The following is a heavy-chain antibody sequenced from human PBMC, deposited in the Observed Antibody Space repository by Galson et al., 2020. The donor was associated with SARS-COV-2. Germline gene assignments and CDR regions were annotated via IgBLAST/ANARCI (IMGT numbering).Heavy chain of an antibody. CDR3: ARSKGPPTPSPWSRHYNFRVEKYYYFDL. V-gene: IGHV4-30-2*01. CDR2: IYHSGST. CDR1: GGSISSDDFS. J-gene: IGHJ2*01. D-gene: IGHD3-3*01. Sequence: ASETLSLTCAVSGGSISSDDFSWSWIRQPPGKGLEWIGYIYHSGSTYYTPSLKSRVTISVDRSKNQFSLKLTSVTAADTAVYYCARSKGPPTPSPWSRHYNFRVEKYYYFDLWGRGTLVTVSS.